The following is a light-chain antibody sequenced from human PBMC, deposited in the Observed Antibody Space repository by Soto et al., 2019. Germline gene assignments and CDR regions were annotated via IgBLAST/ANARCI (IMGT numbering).Light chain of an antibody. Sequence: DIQMTQSPSTLSASVEDRVTITCRASQSISWYLAWYQQKPGKAPKLLIYDASRLKSGVPSRFSGSGSGTEFTLTISSLQPDDFATYYCQQYDSYSSWTFGQGTEVEVK. J-gene: IGKJ1*01. CDR3: QQYDSYSSWT. CDR2: DAS. V-gene: IGKV1-5*01. CDR1: QSISWY.